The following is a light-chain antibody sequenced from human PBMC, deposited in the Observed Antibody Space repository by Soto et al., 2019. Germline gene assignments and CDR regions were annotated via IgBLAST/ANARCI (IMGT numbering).Light chain of an antibody. V-gene: IGKV1-6*01. CDR1: QGISND. Sequence: AIQMTQSPSALSASVGDRVTISCRASQGISNDLAWYQQKPGKAPKLLIYAASSLQSGVPPRFSGSGSGTDFTLTISSLQPEDFATYFCLHDYNFPYTFGQGTKLEIK. CDR3: LHDYNFPYT. J-gene: IGKJ2*01. CDR2: AAS.